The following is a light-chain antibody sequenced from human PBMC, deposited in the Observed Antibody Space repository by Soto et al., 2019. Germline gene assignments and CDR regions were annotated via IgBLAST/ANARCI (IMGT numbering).Light chain of an antibody. CDR1: QSVRSY. CDR3: QQRSNWPLT. Sequence: EIVLTQSPATLSLSPGERATLSCRASQSVRSYLAWYQQKPGQAPRLLIYDASNRATGTPARFSGSGSGTDFTLTISSLEPEDFAVYYCQQRSNWPLTFGGGTKVEIK. J-gene: IGKJ4*01. V-gene: IGKV3-11*01. CDR2: DAS.